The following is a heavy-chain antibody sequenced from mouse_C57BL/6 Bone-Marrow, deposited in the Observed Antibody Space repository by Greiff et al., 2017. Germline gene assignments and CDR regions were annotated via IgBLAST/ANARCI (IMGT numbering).Heavy chain of an antibody. CDR1: GFTFTDYY. CDR3: ARCYYGSSYWYFDV. D-gene: IGHD1-1*01. CDR2: IRNKANGYTT. J-gene: IGHJ1*03. Sequence: EVMLVESGGGLVQPGGSLSLSCAASGFTFTDYYMSWVRQPPGKALAWLGFIRNKANGYTTEYSASVKGRFTISRDNSQSILYLQMNALRAEDSATYYCARCYYGSSYWYFDVWGTGTTVTVSS. V-gene: IGHV7-3*01.